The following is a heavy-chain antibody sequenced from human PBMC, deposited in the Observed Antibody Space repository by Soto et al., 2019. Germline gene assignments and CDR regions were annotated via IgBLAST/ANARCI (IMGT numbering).Heavy chain of an antibody. V-gene: IGHV1-18*01. CDR2: ISAHNGNT. D-gene: IGHD1-1*01. CDR1: GYAFTTYG. J-gene: IGHJ4*02. Sequence: QVHLVQSGAEVKKPGASVKVSCKGSGYAFTTYGITWVRQAPGQGREWMGLISAHNGNTNYAQKLQGRVTVTRDTSTSTAYMEVRSLTSDDTAVYYCARGRYGDYWGQGALVTVSS. CDR3: ARGRYGDY.